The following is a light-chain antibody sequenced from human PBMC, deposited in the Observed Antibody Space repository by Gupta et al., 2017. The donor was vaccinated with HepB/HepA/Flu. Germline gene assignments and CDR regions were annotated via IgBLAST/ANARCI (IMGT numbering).Light chain of an antibody. CDR1: QNILYSSDSRNY. CDR3: QQYDSTPRT. Sequence: DIVMTHSPYSLAVSLGERATINCKSSQNILYSSDSRNYLAWYQQKPGQPPKLLIYWASTRESGVPDRFSGRGSGTDFTLTISSLQAEDVAVYYCQQYDSTPRTFGQGAKVEIK. CDR2: WAS. J-gene: IGKJ1*01. V-gene: IGKV4-1*01.